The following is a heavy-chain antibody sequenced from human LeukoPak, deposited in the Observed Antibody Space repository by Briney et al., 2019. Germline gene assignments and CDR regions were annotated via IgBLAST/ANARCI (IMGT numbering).Heavy chain of an antibody. Sequence: SETLSLTCTVSGGSISSYYWSWIRQPPGKGLEWIGYIYYSGSTNYNPSLKSRVTISVDTSKNQFSLKLSSVTAADTAVYYCAGEVYGDYYYYYMDVWGKGTTVTVSS. V-gene: IGHV4-59*01. J-gene: IGHJ6*03. D-gene: IGHD4-17*01. CDR1: GGSISSYY. CDR3: AGEVYGDYYYYYMDV. CDR2: IYYSGST.